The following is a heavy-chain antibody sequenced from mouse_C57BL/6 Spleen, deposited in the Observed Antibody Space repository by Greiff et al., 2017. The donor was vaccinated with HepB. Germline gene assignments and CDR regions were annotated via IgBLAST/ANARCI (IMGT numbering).Heavy chain of an antibody. V-gene: IGHV1-54*01. CDR3: ARGGDFDY. CDR1: GYAFTNYL. J-gene: IGHJ2*01. Sequence: QVQLQQSGAELVRPGTSVKVSCKASGYAFTNYLIEWVKQRPGPGLEWIGVINPGSGGTNYNEKFKGKATLTADKSSSTAYMQLSSLTSEDSAVYFCARGGDFDYWGQGTTLTVSS. CDR2: INPGSGGT.